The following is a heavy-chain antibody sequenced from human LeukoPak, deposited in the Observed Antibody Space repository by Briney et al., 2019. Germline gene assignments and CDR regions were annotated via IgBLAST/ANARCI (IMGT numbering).Heavy chain of an antibody. V-gene: IGHV3-7*01. CDR3: VTHLAGPPREAFDI. CDR2: IKQDGSEK. CDR1: GFSFSSYW. Sequence: GGSLRLSCAASGFSFSSYWMSWVRQAPGKGLEWVANIKQDGSEKYYVDSVKGRFTISRDNAQNSLYLQMNSLRAEDTAVYYCVTHLAGPPREAFDIWGQGTVVTVSS. J-gene: IGHJ3*02.